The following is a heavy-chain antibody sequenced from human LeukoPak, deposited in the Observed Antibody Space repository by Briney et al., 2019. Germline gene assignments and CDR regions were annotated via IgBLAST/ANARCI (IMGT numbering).Heavy chain of an antibody. CDR3: ARGKLERPNWFDP. CDR2: INPNSGGT. CDR1: GYTFTGYY. J-gene: IGHJ5*02. V-gene: IGHV1-2*04. D-gene: IGHD1-1*01. Sequence: GASVKVSCKTSGYTFTGYYMHWVRQAPGHGLEWMGWINPNSGGTNYAQKFQGWVTMTRDTSISTAYMELSRLRSDDTAVYYCARGKLERPNWFDPWGQGTLVTVSS.